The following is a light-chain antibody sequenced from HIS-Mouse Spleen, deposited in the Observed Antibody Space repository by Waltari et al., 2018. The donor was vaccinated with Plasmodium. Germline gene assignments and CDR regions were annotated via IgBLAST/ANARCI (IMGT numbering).Light chain of an antibody. CDR1: SSDVGGYNY. Sequence: QSALTQPPSASGSPGQSVTISCTGTSSDVGGYNYVSWYQQHPGKAPKLMCNEVSKRPSGVPDRFAGYKSGNTASLTVSGLQAEDEADYYGSSYAGSNNFCVFGTGTKVTVL. CDR3: SSYAGSNNFCV. V-gene: IGLV2-8*01. CDR2: EVS. J-gene: IGLJ1*01.